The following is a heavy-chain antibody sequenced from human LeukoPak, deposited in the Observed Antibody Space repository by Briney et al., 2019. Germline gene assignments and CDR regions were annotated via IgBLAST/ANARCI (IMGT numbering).Heavy chain of an antibody. CDR1: GFTFSNYA. V-gene: IGHV3-23*01. Sequence: GGSLRLSCAASGFTFSNYAMSWVRQAPGKGLEWVSGISGSDGTTYYADSVKGRFTISRDNSKNTLYLQMNSLRAEDTAVYYCARVMGRYCSSTSCYVDYWGQGTLVTVSS. CDR3: ARVMGRYCSSTSCYVDY. CDR2: ISGSDGTT. D-gene: IGHD2-2*01. J-gene: IGHJ4*02.